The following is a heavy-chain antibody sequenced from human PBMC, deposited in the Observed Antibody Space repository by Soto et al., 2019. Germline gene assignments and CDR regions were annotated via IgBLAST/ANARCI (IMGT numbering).Heavy chain of an antibody. CDR3: AKDREVERTEYNWFVP. CDR2: ISGSGGST. Sequence: EVQLLESGGGLVQPGGSLRLSCAASGFTFSSYAMRWVRQAPGKGLEWVSAISGSGGSTYYADSVKGRFTISRDNSTYTLYLQMNGLSAEDTAVHYCAKDREVERTEYNWFVPWSQGDLVIVSS. CDR1: GFTFSSYA. V-gene: IGHV3-23*01. J-gene: IGHJ5*02. D-gene: IGHD2-15*01.